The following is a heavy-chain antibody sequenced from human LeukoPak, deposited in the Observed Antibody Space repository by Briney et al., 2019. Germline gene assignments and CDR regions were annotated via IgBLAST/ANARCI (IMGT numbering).Heavy chain of an antibody. CDR3: ARQKHYGSGSYSA. D-gene: IGHD3-10*01. V-gene: IGHV5-51*01. Sequence: GESLKISCKASGYSFTTYWIGWVRQMPGKGLEWMGIIYPDDSDTRYSPSFQGQVTISADKSISTAYLQWISLKASDTAMYYCARQKHYGSGSYSAWGQGTLVTVSS. CDR1: GYSFTTYW. CDR2: IYPDDSDT. J-gene: IGHJ5*02.